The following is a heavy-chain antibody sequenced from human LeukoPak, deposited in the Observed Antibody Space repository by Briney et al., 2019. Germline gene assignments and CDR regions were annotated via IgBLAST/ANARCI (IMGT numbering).Heavy chain of an antibody. J-gene: IGHJ6*04. D-gene: IGHD3-10*01. CDR2: IKQDGSEK. V-gene: IGHV3-7*01. CDR3: ARDVLWFGGGLDV. CDR1: GFTFSSYG. Sequence: GGSLRLSCAASGFTFSSYGMHWVRQAPGKGLEWVANIKQDGSEKYYVDSVKGRFTISRDNAKNTLYLQMNSLRAEETAMYYCARDVLWFGGGLDVWGKGTTVTISS.